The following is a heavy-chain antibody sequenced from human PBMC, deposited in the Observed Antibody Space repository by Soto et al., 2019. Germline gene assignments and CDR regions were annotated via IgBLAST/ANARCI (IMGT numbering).Heavy chain of an antibody. CDR2: IAGGGGST. D-gene: IGHD2-21*01. V-gene: IGHV3-23*01. CDR1: GFIFSNYA. Sequence: PGGSLRLSCKGSGFIFSNYAMTWVRQAPGRGLERVAKIAGGGGSTFYADSVKGRFTISRDNSENTLYLQMSSLRAEDTAVYYCAKAAMYSSPFDSWGQGALVTVSS. J-gene: IGHJ4*02. CDR3: AKAAMYSSPFDS.